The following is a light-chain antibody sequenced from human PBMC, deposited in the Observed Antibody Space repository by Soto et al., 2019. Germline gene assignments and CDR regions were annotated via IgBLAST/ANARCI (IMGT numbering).Light chain of an antibody. Sequence: DIHMTQSPSTLSASVVDRVTITCRASQSISSWLAWYQQKPGKAPKLLIYDASSLESGVPSRFSGSGSGTEFTLTISSLQPDDFATYYCQQYNSYPRTFGQGTKVDIK. CDR3: QQYNSYPRT. CDR2: DAS. J-gene: IGKJ1*01. CDR1: QSISSW. V-gene: IGKV1-5*01.